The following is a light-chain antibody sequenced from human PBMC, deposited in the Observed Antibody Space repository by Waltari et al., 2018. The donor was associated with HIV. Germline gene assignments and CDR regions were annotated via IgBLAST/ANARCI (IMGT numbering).Light chain of an antibody. J-gene: IGLJ3*02. CDR3: QVWDDIIGPYVV. CDR1: NIGDKT. CDR2: YND. V-gene: IGLV3-21*04. Sequence: YVLTQPPSVSVAPGEAAGNSCGGNNIGDKTVPWYQQKPGQAPVLVIYYNDDRPSGLPERCSGSNTQNTATLTISRVEAGDEADYYCQVWDDIIGPYVVFGGGTKLTVL.